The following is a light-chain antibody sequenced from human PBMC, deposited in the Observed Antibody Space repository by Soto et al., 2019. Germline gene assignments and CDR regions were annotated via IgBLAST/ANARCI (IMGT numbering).Light chain of an antibody. CDR2: AAS. J-gene: IGKJ5*01. Sequence: DIQLTQSPSFLSASVGDRVTITCRASQGISNYLAWYQQKAGRAPKLLIYAASTLQSGVPSRFSGSGSGTEFTLQISSLQPEDFATFYYQQVNSYPITFGQGTRLEIK. CDR3: QQVNSYPIT. CDR1: QGISNY. V-gene: IGKV1-9*01.